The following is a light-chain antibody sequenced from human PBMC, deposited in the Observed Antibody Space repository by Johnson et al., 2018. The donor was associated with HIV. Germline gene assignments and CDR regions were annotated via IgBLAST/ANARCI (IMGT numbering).Light chain of an antibody. J-gene: IGLJ1*01. V-gene: IGLV1-51*01. CDR3: GTWDNSLSAGV. CDR1: SSNIANIY. CDR2: DNH. Sequence: QSVLTQPPSVSAAPGQTVTISCSGSSSNIANIYVSWYQQLPGTAPKLLIYDNHKRPSGIPDRFSGSKSGTSATLGITGLQTGDEADYYCGTWDNSLSAGVVGTGTKVTVL.